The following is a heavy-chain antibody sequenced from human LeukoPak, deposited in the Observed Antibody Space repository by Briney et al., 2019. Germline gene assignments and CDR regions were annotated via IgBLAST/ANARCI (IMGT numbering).Heavy chain of an antibody. CDR1: GGTFSSYA. Sequence: SVKVSCKASGGTFSSYAISWVRQAPGQGLEWMGRIIPILGIANYAQKFQGRVTITADKSTSTAYMELSSLRSEDTAVYYCARAESNPYYDFWSGYFYYFDYRGQGTLVTVSS. D-gene: IGHD3-3*01. V-gene: IGHV1-69*04. CDR3: ARAESNPYYDFWSGYFYYFDY. CDR2: IIPILGIA. J-gene: IGHJ4*02.